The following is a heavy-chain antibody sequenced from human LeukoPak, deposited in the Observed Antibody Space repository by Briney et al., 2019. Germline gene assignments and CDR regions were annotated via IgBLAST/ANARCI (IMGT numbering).Heavy chain of an antibody. Sequence: SQTLSLTCAISGGSISSGGYSWSWIRQPPGKGLEWIGYIYHSGSTYYNPSLKSRVTISVDRSKNQFSLKLSSVTAADTAVYYCARGGLHDYGDYLDAFDIWGQGTMVTVSS. J-gene: IGHJ3*02. CDR2: IYHSGST. D-gene: IGHD4-17*01. CDR3: ARGGLHDYGDYLDAFDI. V-gene: IGHV4-30-2*01. CDR1: GGSISSGGYS.